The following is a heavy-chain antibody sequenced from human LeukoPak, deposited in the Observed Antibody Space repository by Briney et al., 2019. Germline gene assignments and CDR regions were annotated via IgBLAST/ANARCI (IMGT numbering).Heavy chain of an antibody. D-gene: IGHD6-13*01. Sequence: PGGSLRLSCAASGFTFDDYTMHWVRQAPGKGLEWVSLISWDGGSTYYADSVKGRFTISRDNSKNSLYLQMNSLRTEDTALYYCAKDFGGYSSSWYLGGASVYFDYWGQGTLVTVSS. CDR1: GFTFDDYT. CDR3: AKDFGGYSSSWYLGGASVYFDY. CDR2: ISWDGGST. V-gene: IGHV3-43*01. J-gene: IGHJ4*02.